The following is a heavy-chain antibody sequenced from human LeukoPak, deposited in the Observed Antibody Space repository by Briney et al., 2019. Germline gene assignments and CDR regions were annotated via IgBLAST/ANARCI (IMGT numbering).Heavy chain of an antibody. CDR1: GFTVSSNY. CDR3: ARDTVGALGYFDY. Sequence: GGSLRLSCAASGFTVSSNYMSWVRQAPGKGLEWVSVIYSGGSTYYADSVKGRFTISRDNSKNTLYLQMNSLRAGDTAVYYCARDTVGALGYFDYWGQGTLVTVSS. D-gene: IGHD1-26*01. V-gene: IGHV3-53*01. J-gene: IGHJ4*02. CDR2: IYSGGST.